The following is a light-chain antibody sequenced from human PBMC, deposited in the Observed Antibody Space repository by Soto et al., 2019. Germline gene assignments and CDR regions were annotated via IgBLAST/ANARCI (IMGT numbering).Light chain of an antibody. CDR2: AAS. V-gene: IGKV1-39*01. CDR1: QSINTY. Sequence: DIQMTQSPSSLSVSVGDRVTITCRASQSINTYLNWYQQKPGKAPKVLIYAASSLQSGVPSRFSGSGSGTDFTLTNSSLQSEDSATYYCQQSFNTPWTFGQGTKVEIK. CDR3: QQSFNTPWT. J-gene: IGKJ1*01.